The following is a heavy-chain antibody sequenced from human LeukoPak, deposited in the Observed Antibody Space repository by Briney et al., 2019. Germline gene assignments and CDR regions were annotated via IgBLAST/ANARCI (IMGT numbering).Heavy chain of an antibody. CDR2: ISSSGSTI. Sequence: GGSLRLSCAASGFTFSSYEMNWVRQAPGKGLEWVSYISSSGSTIYYADSVKGRFTISRDNAKNSLYLQMNSLRAEDTAVYYCAIFSSSMNYWGQGTLVTVSS. D-gene: IGHD6-6*01. CDR1: GFTFSSYE. CDR3: AIFSSSMNY. V-gene: IGHV3-48*03. J-gene: IGHJ4*02.